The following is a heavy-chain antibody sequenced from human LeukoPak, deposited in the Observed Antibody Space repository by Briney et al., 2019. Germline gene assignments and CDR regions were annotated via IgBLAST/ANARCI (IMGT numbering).Heavy chain of an antibody. CDR3: ASHTGIAVAGTYGGY. J-gene: IGHJ4*02. D-gene: IGHD6-19*01. Sequence: SETLSLTCAVYGGSFSGYYWSWIRQPPGKGLEWIGEINHSGSTNYNPSLKSRVTISVDTSKNQFSLKLSSVTAADTAVYYCASHTGIAVAGTYGGYWGQGTLVTVPS. CDR2: INHSGST. V-gene: IGHV4-34*01. CDR1: GGSFSGYY.